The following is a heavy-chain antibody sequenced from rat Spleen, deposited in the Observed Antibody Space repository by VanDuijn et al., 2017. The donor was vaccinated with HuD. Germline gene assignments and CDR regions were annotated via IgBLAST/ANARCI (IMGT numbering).Heavy chain of an antibody. CDR3: ARALYNSGYEGYFDY. D-gene: IGHD4-3*01. J-gene: IGHJ2*01. CDR1: GFSFRNYH. Sequence: EVQLVESGGGLVQPGRSMTLSCEASGFSFRNYHMAWVRQAPTKGLEWVAAISPGGVNTYYRDSVRGRFTTSRDSAKSTLYLQMDSLRSEDTATYYCARALYNSGYEGYFDYWGQGVMVTVSS. V-gene: IGHV5-25*01. CDR2: ISPGGVNT.